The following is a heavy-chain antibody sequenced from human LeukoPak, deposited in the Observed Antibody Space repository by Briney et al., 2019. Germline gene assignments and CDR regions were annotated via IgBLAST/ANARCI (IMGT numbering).Heavy chain of an antibody. CDR1: GYTFTGYY. CDR3: ARESEWLGPFDP. J-gene: IGHJ5*02. D-gene: IGHD3-3*01. CDR2: INPNSGGT. Sequence: ASVKVSCKASGYTFTGYYMHWVRQALGQGLEWMGWINPNSGGTNYAQKFQGRVTMTRDTSISTAYKELSRLRSDDTAVYYRARESEWLGPFDPWGQGTLVTVSS. V-gene: IGHV1-2*02.